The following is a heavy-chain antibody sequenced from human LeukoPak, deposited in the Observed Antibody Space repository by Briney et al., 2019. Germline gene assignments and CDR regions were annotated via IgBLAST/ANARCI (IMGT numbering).Heavy chain of an antibody. J-gene: IGHJ4*02. Sequence: GGSLRLSCAASGFTFSSYGMHWVRQAPGKGLEWVAVISYDGSNKYYADSVKGRFTISRDNSKNTLYLQMNSLRAEDTAVYYCAKEFLSSWKKGFYFDYWGQGTLVTVSS. CDR1: GFTFSSYG. CDR2: ISYDGSNK. V-gene: IGHV3-30*18. CDR3: AKEFLSSWKKGFYFDY. D-gene: IGHD6-13*01.